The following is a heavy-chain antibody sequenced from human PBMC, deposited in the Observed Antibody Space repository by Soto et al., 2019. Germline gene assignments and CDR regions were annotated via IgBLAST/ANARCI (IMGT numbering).Heavy chain of an antibody. V-gene: IGHV1-2*02. Sequence: GASVKVSCKASGYSFTDYYMHWVRQAPGQGLEWMGWINPNNDDTSYEQKFQGRVTMTRDTSISTGYMEVSRLRYDDTAVYYCARGRYRAVPSAIDIAGPWGQGTLVTVSS. J-gene: IGHJ5*02. CDR2: INPNNDDT. CDR3: ARGRYRAVPSAIDIAGP. D-gene: IGHD1-1*01. CDR1: GYSFTDYY.